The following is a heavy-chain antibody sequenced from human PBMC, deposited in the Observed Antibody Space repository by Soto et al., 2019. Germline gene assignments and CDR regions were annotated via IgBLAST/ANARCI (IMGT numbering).Heavy chain of an antibody. Sequence: GGSLRLSCAASGFTFSSYSMNWVRQAPGKGLEWVSYISSSSSTIYYADSVKGRFTISRDNAKNSLYLQMNSLRDEDTAVYYCARDLGYCSGGSCYSMGRFDPWGQGTLVTVSS. CDR1: GFTFSSYS. CDR2: ISSSSSTI. V-gene: IGHV3-48*02. J-gene: IGHJ5*02. D-gene: IGHD2-15*01. CDR3: ARDLGYCSGGSCYSMGRFDP.